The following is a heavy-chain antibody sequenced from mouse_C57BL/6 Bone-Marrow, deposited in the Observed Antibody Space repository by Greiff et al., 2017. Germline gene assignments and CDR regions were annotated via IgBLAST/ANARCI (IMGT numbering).Heavy chain of an antibody. CDR1: GYTFTSYW. J-gene: IGHJ1*03. Sequence: VQLQQPGAELVKPGASVKVSCKASGYTFTSYWMHWVKQRPGQGLEWIGRIHPSVSDTNYNQKFKGKATLTVDKSSSTAYMQLSSLTSEDSAVYYYAIHPCSYWYFDVWGTGTTVTVSS. CDR3: AIHPCSYWYFDV. V-gene: IGHV1-74*01. CDR2: IHPSVSDT.